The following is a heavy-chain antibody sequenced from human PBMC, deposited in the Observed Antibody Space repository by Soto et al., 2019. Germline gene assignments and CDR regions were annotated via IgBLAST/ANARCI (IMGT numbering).Heavy chain of an antibody. CDR3: AKDWDHVVTVSYSLYCTDV. D-gene: IGHD2-15*01. J-gene: IGHJ6*02. Sequence: PVGSLRLSCASSVFTLSSYGMHWVRQSPGKWLEWVALISSDATNEYYADSVNGRFTVSRDNSKNTLYLQMNSLRAEDTAVYYCAKDWDHVVTVSYSLYCTDVWGLGTTVTVSS. V-gene: IGHV3-30*18. CDR1: VFTLSSYG. CDR2: ISSDATNE.